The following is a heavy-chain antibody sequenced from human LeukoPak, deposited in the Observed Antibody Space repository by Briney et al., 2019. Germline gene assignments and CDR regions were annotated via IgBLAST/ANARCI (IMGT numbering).Heavy chain of an antibody. CDR2: ISTGSSYI. CDR1: GFTFSTYS. V-gene: IGHV3-21*01. CDR3: ARVVIDGYNHDY. J-gene: IGHJ4*02. D-gene: IGHD5-24*01. Sequence: GGSLRLSCAASGFTFSTYSMNWVRQAPGRGLEWVSSISTGSSYIYYADSVRGRFTISRDNAKNSLYLQMNSLRAEDTAVYYCARVVIDGYNHDYWGQGTLVTVSS.